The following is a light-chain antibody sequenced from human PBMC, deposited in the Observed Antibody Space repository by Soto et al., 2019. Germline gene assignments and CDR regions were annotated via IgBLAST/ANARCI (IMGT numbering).Light chain of an antibody. Sequence: QSVLTQPPSASGSPGQSVTITCSGTSSDVGEENYVSWYQQHPGKVPKLILYEVSKRPSGVPDRFSGSRSGNTASLTVSALQAEDEADYYCSSFAGSPVVFGGGTKRTVL. V-gene: IGLV2-8*01. CDR1: SSDVGEENY. CDR2: EVS. CDR3: SSFAGSPVV. J-gene: IGLJ2*01.